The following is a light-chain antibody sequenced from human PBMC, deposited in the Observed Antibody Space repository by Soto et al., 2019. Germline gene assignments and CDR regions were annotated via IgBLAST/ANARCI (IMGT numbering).Light chain of an antibody. Sequence: QSALTQPASVSGSPGQSITISCTGTSSEVGGYNYVSWYQQHPGKAPKLMIYDVSNRPSGVSNRFSGSKSGNTASLTISGLQAEDEADYYGSSYTSSSTLLYVFGTGTKLTVL. CDR1: SSEVGGYNY. CDR3: SSYTSSSTLLYV. V-gene: IGLV2-14*01. J-gene: IGLJ1*01. CDR2: DVS.